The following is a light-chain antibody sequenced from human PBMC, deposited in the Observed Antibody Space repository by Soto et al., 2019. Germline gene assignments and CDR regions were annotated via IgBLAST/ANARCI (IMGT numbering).Light chain of an antibody. CDR1: SSDVGLYNY. J-gene: IGLJ3*02. V-gene: IGLV2-14*03. CDR3: SSYTTSNTVL. CDR2: DVI. Sequence: QSALTQPASVSGSPGQSITISCIGSSSDVGLYNYVSWYQQHPGKAPKLIIYDVIVRPSGTSNRFSGSKSGNTASLTVSGLQPEDEADYYCSSYTTSNTVLFGGGTKLTVL.